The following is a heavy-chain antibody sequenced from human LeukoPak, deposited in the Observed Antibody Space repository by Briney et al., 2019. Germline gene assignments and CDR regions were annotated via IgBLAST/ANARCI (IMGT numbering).Heavy chain of an antibody. CDR3: AKDVQRGSSPTDY. D-gene: IGHD1-26*01. Sequence: GGSLRLSCVASGFTFNNYGIHWVRQAPGKGLEWVAVISYDGSHKYYADSVKGRFTISRDNSKNSLYLQMNSLRAQDTAVYYCAKDVQRGSSPTDYWGQGTLVTVSS. CDR1: GFTFNNYG. J-gene: IGHJ4*02. V-gene: IGHV3-30*18. CDR2: ISYDGSHK.